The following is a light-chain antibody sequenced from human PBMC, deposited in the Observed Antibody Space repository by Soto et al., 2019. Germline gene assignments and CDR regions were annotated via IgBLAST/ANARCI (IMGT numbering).Light chain of an antibody. Sequence: AIQLTHSPSSLSASVVDRVTITFRASQGISSALAWYQQKPGKAPKLLIYDASSLESGVPSRFSGSGSGTDFTLTISSLQPEDFATYYCQQFNNYITFGQGTRLEI. CDR1: QGISSA. J-gene: IGKJ5*01. CDR3: QQFNNYIT. CDR2: DAS. V-gene: IGKV1D-13*01.